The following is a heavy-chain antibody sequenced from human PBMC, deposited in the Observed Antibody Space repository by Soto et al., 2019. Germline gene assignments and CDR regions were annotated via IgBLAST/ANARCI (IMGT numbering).Heavy chain of an antibody. J-gene: IGHJ4*02. CDR3: ARGGRSRVAAAKRVIDY. D-gene: IGHD6-13*01. CDR1: GFTFSSYS. V-gene: IGHV3-48*01. Sequence: GGSLRLSCAASGFTFSSYSMNWVRQAPGKGLEWVSYISSSSSTIYYADSVKGRFTISRDNAKNSLYLQMNSLRAEDTAVYYCARGGRSRVAAAKRVIDYWGQGTLVTVSS. CDR2: ISSSSSTI.